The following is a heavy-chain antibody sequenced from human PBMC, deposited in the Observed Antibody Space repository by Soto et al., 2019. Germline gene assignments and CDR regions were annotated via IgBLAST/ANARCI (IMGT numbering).Heavy chain of an antibody. CDR2: INRDGSAT. V-gene: IGHV3-74*03. Sequence: GGSLRLSCAASGFTFNNYWMHWVRQAPGKGLLWVSRINRDGSATTYADSVKGRSTVSRDNAKNTLYLQMNSLRAEDAAVYYCARDFDGGIPDYWGQGTLVTVSS. J-gene: IGHJ4*02. CDR1: GFTFNNYW. CDR3: ARDFDGGIPDY. D-gene: IGHD2-15*01.